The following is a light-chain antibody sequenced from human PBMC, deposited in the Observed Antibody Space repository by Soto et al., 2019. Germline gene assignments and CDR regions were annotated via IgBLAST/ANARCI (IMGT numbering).Light chain of an antibody. J-gene: IGKJ1*01. Sequence: EIVLTQSPGTLSLSPGERATLSCRASQFVTHSYSPYLAWYQQKPRQAPRLLIYGASSRATGIPDRFSGSGSGTDFTLTISRLEPEDFAVYYCQQYGSSPQTFGQGTKVEIK. CDR3: QQYGSSPQT. V-gene: IGKV3-20*01. CDR2: GAS. CDR1: QFVTHSYSPY.